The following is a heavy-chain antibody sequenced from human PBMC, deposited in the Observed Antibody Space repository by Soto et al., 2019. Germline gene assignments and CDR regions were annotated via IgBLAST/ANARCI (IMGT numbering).Heavy chain of an antibody. Sequence: ASVKVSCKASGYNFSDYGISWVRQAPGQGLEWMGWISAYNGNTNYAQKLQGRVTMTTDTSTSTAYTELRSLRSDDTAVYYCARMRTYCSGGSCYFKLYYGMDVWGQGTTVTVSS. V-gene: IGHV1-18*01. J-gene: IGHJ6*02. D-gene: IGHD2-15*01. CDR2: ISAYNGNT. CDR1: GYNFSDYG. CDR3: ARMRTYCSGGSCYFKLYYGMDV.